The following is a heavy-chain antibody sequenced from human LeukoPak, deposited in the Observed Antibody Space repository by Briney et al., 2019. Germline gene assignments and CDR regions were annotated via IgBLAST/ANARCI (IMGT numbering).Heavy chain of an antibody. J-gene: IGHJ3*02. CDR2: IYDSGGT. V-gene: IGHV4-59*01. D-gene: IGHD3-9*01. CDR3: ARRASVRYCDMTSSCPGAFHI. CDR1: GDSTSGYY. Sequence: SETLSLTCTVSGDSTSGYYWSWIRQPPGKGLEWIGYIYDSGGTNYNPSLKSRVTISVDTSMNQFSLKLSSVTAADTAVYYCARRASVRYCDMTSSCPGAFHIWGPGTMVTVSS.